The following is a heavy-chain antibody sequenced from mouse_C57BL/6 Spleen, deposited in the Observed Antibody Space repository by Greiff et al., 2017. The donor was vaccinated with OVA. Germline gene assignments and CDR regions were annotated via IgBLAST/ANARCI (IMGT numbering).Heavy chain of an antibody. Sequence: EVQLQQSGPELVKPGASVKISCKASGYTFTDYYMNWVKQSHGKSLEWIGDINPNNGGTSYNQKFKGKATLTVDKSSSTAYMELRSPTSEDSAVYYCARWGPFDYWGQGTTLTVSS. V-gene: IGHV1-26*01. CDR1: GYTFTDYY. J-gene: IGHJ2*01. CDR3: ARWGPFDY. CDR2: INPNNGGT.